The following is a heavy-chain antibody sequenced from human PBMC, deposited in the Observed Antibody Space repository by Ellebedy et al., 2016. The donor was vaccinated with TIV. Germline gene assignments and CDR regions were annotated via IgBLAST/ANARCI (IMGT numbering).Heavy chain of an antibody. D-gene: IGHD3-16*01. CDR3: VTDLEDGNYVRFFDL. Sequence: AASVKVSCKVSGYTLTGLSTHWVRQAPGKGLEWIGRFDPEDGETIYAQKVQGRVTMTEDTSTDTAYMELSSLRSEDTAVYYCVTDLEDGNYVRFFDLWGRGTLVTVSS. V-gene: IGHV1-24*01. CDR1: GYTLTGLS. J-gene: IGHJ2*01. CDR2: FDPEDGET.